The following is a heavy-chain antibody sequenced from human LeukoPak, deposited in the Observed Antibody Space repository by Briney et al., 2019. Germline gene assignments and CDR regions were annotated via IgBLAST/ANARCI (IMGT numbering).Heavy chain of an antibody. CDR2: IDWNSGRI. Sequence: GGSLRLSCTASGFISDHAMHWVRQAPGKGLEWVSGIDWNSGRIGYGESVKGRFTVSRDNAKDSLYLQMDSLRVEDTAFYYCTKDVRAGGLDYWGPGTLVIVSS. D-gene: IGHD2-15*01. V-gene: IGHV3-9*01. CDR1: GFISDHA. J-gene: IGHJ4*02. CDR3: TKDVRAGGLDY.